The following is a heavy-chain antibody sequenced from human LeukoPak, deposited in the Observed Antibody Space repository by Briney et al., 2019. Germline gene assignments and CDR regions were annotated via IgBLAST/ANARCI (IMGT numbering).Heavy chain of an antibody. CDR3: ARGRVGANWFDP. V-gene: IGHV4-34*01. Sequence: SETLSLTCAVYGGSFSGYYWSWIRQPPGKGLERIGEINHSGSTNYNPSLKSRVTISVDTSKNQFSLKLSSVTAADTAVYYCARGRVGANWFDPWGQGTLVTVSS. D-gene: IGHD1-26*01. CDR2: INHSGST. J-gene: IGHJ5*02. CDR1: GGSFSGYY.